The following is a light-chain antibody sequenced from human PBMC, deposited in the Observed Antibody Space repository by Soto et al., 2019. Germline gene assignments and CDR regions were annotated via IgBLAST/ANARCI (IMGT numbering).Light chain of an antibody. Sequence: EVVMTQSPATLSVSPGDRATLSCRASQSVDTNVAWYQQKPGQAPRLLVHGASTRATGVPARFTGIGSGTDFTLTISVLQSDDFAVYYCQQYYNWPPYTFGQGTKLQIK. CDR1: QSVDTN. CDR2: GAS. V-gene: IGKV3-15*01. J-gene: IGKJ2*01. CDR3: QQYYNWPPYT.